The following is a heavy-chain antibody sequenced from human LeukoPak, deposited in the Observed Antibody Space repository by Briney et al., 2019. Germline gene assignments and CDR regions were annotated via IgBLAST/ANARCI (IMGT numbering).Heavy chain of an antibody. J-gene: IGHJ3*02. Sequence: PSETLSLTCTVSGGSISSSSYYWGWIRQPPGKGLEWIGSIYYSGTTYYNPSLKSRVTISVDTSKNQFSLKLSSVTAADTAVYYCARQDTAILGSIDAFDIWGQGTMVTVSS. V-gene: IGHV4-39*07. D-gene: IGHD5-18*01. CDR1: GGSISSSSYY. CDR2: IYYSGTT. CDR3: ARQDTAILGSIDAFDI.